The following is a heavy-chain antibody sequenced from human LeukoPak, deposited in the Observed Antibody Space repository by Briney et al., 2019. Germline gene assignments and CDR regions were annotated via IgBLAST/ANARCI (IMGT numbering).Heavy chain of an antibody. CDR3: VSRKEFGEDY. CDR2: IYYSGST. CDR1: GGSISSSSYY. D-gene: IGHD3-10*01. V-gene: IGHV4-39*07. J-gene: IGHJ4*02. Sequence: SVTLSLTCTVSGGSISSSSYYWGWIRQPPGKGLEWIRSIYYSGSTYYNPSLKSRVTISVDTSKNQFSLKLSSVTAADTAVYYCVSRKEFGEDYWGQGTLVTVSS.